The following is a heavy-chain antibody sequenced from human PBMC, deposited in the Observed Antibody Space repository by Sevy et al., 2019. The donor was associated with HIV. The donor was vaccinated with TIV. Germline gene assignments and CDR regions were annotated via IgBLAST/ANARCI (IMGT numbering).Heavy chain of an antibody. V-gene: IGHV4-31*11. CDR3: AREAGYCSNGVCYTGWFDP. Sequence: SETQSLTCAVSGGSVSSDNYYWTWIRQHPGKGLEWIGYIYDLGSTSSNPSLKSRVTISVDTSKNQFSLKLRSVTAADTAVYFCAREAGYCSNGVCYTGWFDPWGQGTLVTVSS. CDR2: IYDLGST. D-gene: IGHD2-8*01. J-gene: IGHJ5*02. CDR1: GGSVSSDNYY.